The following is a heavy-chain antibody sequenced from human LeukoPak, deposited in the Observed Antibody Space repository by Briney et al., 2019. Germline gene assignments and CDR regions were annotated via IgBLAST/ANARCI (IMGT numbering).Heavy chain of an antibody. CDR3: ARVFAGDWHDIVVVPAADPDAFDI. J-gene: IGHJ3*02. D-gene: IGHD2-2*01. CDR2: MNPNSGNT. V-gene: IGHV1-8*03. CDR1: GYTFTSYD. Sequence: GASVKVSCKASGYTFTSYDINWVRQATGQGLEWMGWMNPNSGNTGYAQKFQGRVTITRNTSISTAYMELSSLRSEDTAVYYCARVFAGDWHDIVVVPAADPDAFDIWGQGTMVTVSS.